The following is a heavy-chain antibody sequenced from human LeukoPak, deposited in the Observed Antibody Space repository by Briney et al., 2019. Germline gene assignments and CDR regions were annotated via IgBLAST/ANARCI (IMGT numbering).Heavy chain of an antibody. Sequence: ASVKVSCKASGYTFTSYAMHWVRQAPGQRLEWMGWINAGNGNTKYSQKSQGRVTITRDTSASTAYMELSSLRSEDTAVYYCATASSSWSSYFDYWGQGTLVTVSS. CDR1: GYTFTSYA. V-gene: IGHV1-3*01. CDR3: ATASSSWSSYFDY. J-gene: IGHJ4*02. D-gene: IGHD6-13*01. CDR2: INAGNGNT.